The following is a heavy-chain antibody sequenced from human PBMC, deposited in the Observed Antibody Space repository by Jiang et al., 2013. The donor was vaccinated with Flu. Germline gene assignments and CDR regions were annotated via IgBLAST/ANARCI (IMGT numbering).Heavy chain of an antibody. J-gene: IGHJ3*02. CDR1: GFTFSNAW. Sequence: VQLVESGGGLVKPGGSLRLSCGASGFTFSNAWMTWVRQTPGKGLEWVGRIRRKTAGGTTEYPAPVKGRFNISRDDSKNTFYLQMSSLKTEDTAVYYCTTGSRWSGASGDFDIWGQGTLVTVSS. V-gene: IGHV3-15*01. CDR2: IRRKTAGGTT. CDR3: TTGSRWSGASGDFDI. D-gene: IGHD3-10*01.